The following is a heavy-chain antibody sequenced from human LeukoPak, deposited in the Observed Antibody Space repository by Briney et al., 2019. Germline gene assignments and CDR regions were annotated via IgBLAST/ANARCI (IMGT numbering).Heavy chain of an antibody. V-gene: IGHV1-18*01. J-gene: IGHJ5*02. CDR1: GYTFTSHG. CDR3: ARDPSNSSGWKTWFDP. CDR2: ISAYNGDT. D-gene: IGHD6-19*01. Sequence: GASVKVSCEASGYTFTSHGISWVRQAPGQGLEWMGWISAYNGDTNYAQRFQGRVTTTTDTSTSTAYMELRSLRSDDTAVYYCARDPSNSSGWKTWFDPWGQGTLVTVSS.